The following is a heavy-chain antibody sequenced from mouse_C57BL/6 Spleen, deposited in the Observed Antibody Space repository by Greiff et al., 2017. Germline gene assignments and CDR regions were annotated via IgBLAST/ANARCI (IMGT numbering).Heavy chain of an antibody. CDR3: AREGYYGSSYVLGY. CDR2: ISYDGSN. J-gene: IGHJ2*01. Sequence: EVQLVESGPGLVKPSQSLSLTCSVTGYSITSGYYWNWIRQFPGNKLEWMGYISYDGSNNYNPSLKNRISITRDTSKNQFFLKLNSVTTEDTATYYGAREGYYGSSYVLGYWGQGTTLTVSS. CDR1: GYSITSGYY. D-gene: IGHD1-1*01. V-gene: IGHV3-6*01.